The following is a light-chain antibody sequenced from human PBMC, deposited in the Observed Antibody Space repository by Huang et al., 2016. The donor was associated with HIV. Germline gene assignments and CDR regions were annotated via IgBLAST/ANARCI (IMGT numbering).Light chain of an antibody. V-gene: IGKV3-15*01. J-gene: IGKJ2*01. CDR2: GAS. CDR3: QQYNNWPWST. Sequence: DIVMTPSPGTLSVSPGERVTLSCRARQSVRSNLAWYQQKPGQAPRLLIYGASTRATSTPARCSCSGSGAQFTLTIASLQYEDVAVYFCQQYNNWPWSTFGQGTKLEI. CDR1: QSVRSN.